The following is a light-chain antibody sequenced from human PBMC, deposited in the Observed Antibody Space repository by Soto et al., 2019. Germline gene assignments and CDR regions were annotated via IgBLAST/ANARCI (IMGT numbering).Light chain of an antibody. V-gene: IGKV3-15*01. CDR3: QQDDGWTPK. CDR2: GAS. J-gene: IGKJ1*01. Sequence: IEVSKSTYPLSLSPGERSTLSRRASESVAGHLAWYQQKPGQAPRLLIHGASIRATGIPVGFSGSGSGTEFTLTISSLQSEDFAVYYCQQDDGWTPKFGQGTMVEIK. CDR1: ESVAGH.